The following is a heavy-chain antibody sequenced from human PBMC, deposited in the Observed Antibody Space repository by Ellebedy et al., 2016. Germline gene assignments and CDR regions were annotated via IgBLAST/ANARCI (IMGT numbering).Heavy chain of an antibody. CDR1: GFTFSSYW. J-gene: IGHJ4*02. CDR2: IKQDGSEK. V-gene: IGHV3-7*01. Sequence: GGSLRLSCAASGFTFSSYWMSWVRQAPGKGLEWVANIKQDGSEKYYVDSVKGRFTISRDNAKNSLYLQMNSLRAEDTAVYYCARVVGEIYCSAGSCYLSYFDYWGQGTLVTVSS. CDR3: ARVVGEIYCSAGSCYLSYFDY. D-gene: IGHD2-15*01.